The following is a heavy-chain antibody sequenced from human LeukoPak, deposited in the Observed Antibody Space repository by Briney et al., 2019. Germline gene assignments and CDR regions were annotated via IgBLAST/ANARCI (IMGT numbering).Heavy chain of an antibody. CDR2: ISSGTYI. J-gene: IGHJ4*02. D-gene: IGHD3-10*01. CDR3: ARGIGNYGSYYFDY. CDR1: GFTFSTYS. Sequence: GGSLRLSCAASGFTFSTYSMTWVRQAPGEGLEWVSSISSGTYIFDADSLKGRFTISRDNAKNSLYLQMNSLRAEDTAFYYCARGIGNYGSYYFDYWGQGTLVTVSS. V-gene: IGHV3-21*01.